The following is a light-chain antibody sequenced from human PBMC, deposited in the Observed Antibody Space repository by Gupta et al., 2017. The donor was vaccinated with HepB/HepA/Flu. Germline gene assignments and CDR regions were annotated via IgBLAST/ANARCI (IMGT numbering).Light chain of an antibody. CDR2: GAS. CDR1: KSVSSSD. CDR3: QQYGSSPWT. Sequence: ELVLTLSPGTLSLSQGERATLSCRASKSVSSSDLAWYQQNPGQAPRLLIDGASSRATGIPYRGSGSGSGTAFTLTSSRLEPEDFAVYYGQQYGSSPWTFGQGTKVEIK. V-gene: IGKV3-20*01. J-gene: IGKJ1*01.